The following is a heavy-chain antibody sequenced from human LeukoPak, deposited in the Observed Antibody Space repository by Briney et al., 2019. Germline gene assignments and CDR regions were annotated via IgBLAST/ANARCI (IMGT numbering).Heavy chain of an antibody. CDR2: IYHSGST. V-gene: IGHV4-39*07. Sequence: SETLSLTCTVSGGSISSSSYYWGWIRQPPGKGLEWIGSIYHSGSTYYNPSLKSRVTISVDTSKNQFSLKLSSVTAADTAVYYCARVTYGDCPYYFDYWGQGTLVTVSS. D-gene: IGHD4-17*01. CDR1: GGSISSSSYY. J-gene: IGHJ4*02. CDR3: ARVTYGDCPYYFDY.